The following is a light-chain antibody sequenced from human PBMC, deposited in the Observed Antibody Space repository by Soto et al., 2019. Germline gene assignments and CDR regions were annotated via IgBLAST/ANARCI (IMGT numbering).Light chain of an antibody. Sequence: EIVLTHSPGSLSLSPGERATLSCRASQSVSSSFLAWYQQKPGQSPRLLISGASTRAAGIPDRFSGRGSGTDFTLTIDRLEPEDFAVYYCQQYAKLPITFGLGTRLEIK. V-gene: IGKV3-20*01. J-gene: IGKJ5*01. CDR1: QSVSSSF. CDR3: QQYAKLPIT. CDR2: GAS.